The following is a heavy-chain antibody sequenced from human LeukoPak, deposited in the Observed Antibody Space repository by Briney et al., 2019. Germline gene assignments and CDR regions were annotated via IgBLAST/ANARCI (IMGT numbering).Heavy chain of an antibody. D-gene: IGHD2-2*02. J-gene: IGHJ6*03. Sequence: PSETLSLTCTVSGGSISSYYWSWIRQPPGKGLEWIGYIYTSGSTNYNPSLKSRVTISVDTSKNQFSLKLSSVTSAATAVYYCGRGGGGYCSSTSCYNYYYYYMDVWGKGTTVTVSS. CDR3: GRGGGGYCSSTSCYNYYYYYMDV. CDR1: GGSISSYY. V-gene: IGHV4-4*09. CDR2: IYTSGST.